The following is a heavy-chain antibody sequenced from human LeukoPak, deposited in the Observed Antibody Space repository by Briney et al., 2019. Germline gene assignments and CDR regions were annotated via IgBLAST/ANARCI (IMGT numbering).Heavy chain of an antibody. J-gene: IGHJ5*02. CDR3: ARGTYYSGSGPGNWFDP. CDR2: NTRKDAI. Sequence: GGSLRLSCTASGFSVSDYYMNWIRQSPGKGLECVSHNTRKDAIEYADSVRGRFTISRDNANNLLYLQMDSLRPEDTAVYYCARGTYYSGSGPGNWFDPWGHGTLVTVSS. CDR1: GFSVSDYY. V-gene: IGHV3-11*01. D-gene: IGHD3-10*01.